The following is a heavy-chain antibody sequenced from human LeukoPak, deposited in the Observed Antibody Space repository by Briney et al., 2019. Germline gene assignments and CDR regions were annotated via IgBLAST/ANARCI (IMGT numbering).Heavy chain of an antibody. CDR2: IPYDGSNK. CDR1: GFTFSSYA. V-gene: IGHV3-30-3*01. CDR3: AREGCSSTSCYRHYYYYGMDV. D-gene: IGHD2-2*02. Sequence: GGSLRLSCAASGFTFSSYAMHWVRQAPGKGLEWVAVIPYDGSNKYYADSVKGRFTISRDNSKNTLYLQMNSLRAEDTAVYYCAREGCSSTSCYRHYYYYGMDVWGQGTTVTVSS. J-gene: IGHJ6*02.